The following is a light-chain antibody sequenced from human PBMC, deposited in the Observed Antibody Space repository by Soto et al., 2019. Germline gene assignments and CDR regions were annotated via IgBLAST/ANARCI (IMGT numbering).Light chain of an antibody. CDR2: EVS. CDR3: SSYTSSSTQD. J-gene: IGLJ1*01. Sequence: QSALTQPASVSGSPGQSITISCTGTSSDVGGYNYVSWYQQHPGKAPKLMIYEVSNRPSGGSNRCSGSKSGNTASLTISGLQAEDEAEYYCSSYTSSSTQDFGPGTKVTVL. V-gene: IGLV2-14*01. CDR1: SSDVGGYNY.